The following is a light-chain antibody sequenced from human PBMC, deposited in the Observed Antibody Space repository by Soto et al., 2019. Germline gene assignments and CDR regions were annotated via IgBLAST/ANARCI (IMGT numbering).Light chain of an antibody. CDR1: SSNIGSNY. J-gene: IGLJ3*02. CDR3: AAWDDSLSGWV. V-gene: IGLV1-47*01. Sequence: QSVLTQPPSASGTPGQRVTISCSGSSSNIGSNYVYWYQQLPGTAPKLLIYRNNQRPSGVPDRFSGSKSGTSASLAISGLLSEDEADYYCAAWDDSLSGWVIGGGTKLTVL. CDR2: RNN.